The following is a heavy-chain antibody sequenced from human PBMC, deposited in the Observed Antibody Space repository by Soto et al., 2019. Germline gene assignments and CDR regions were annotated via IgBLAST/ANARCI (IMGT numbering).Heavy chain of an antibody. CDR1: GFTFSSYA. Sequence: QVQLVESGGGVVQPGRSLRLSCAASGFTFSSYAMHWVSQAPGKGLEWVAVISYDGSNKYYADSVKGRFTISRDNSKNTLYLQMNSLRAEDTAVYYCARDPDSSGWYYFDYWGQGTLVTVSS. J-gene: IGHJ4*02. D-gene: IGHD6-19*01. CDR2: ISYDGSNK. V-gene: IGHV3-30-3*01. CDR3: ARDPDSSGWYYFDY.